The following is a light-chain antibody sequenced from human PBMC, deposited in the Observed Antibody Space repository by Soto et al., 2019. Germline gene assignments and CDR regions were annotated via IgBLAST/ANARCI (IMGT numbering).Light chain of an antibody. CDR1: SSDVGGYNY. J-gene: IGLJ2*01. CDR3: TSYADRNTV. V-gene: IGLV2-8*01. CDR2: EVS. Sequence: QSALTQPPYASGSPGQSVTISCIGTSSDVGGYNYVSWYQQHPGKAPKLMIYEVSKRPSGVPDRFSGSKSGNTASLTVSGLQTEDEADYYCTSYADRNTVFGGGTKLTVL.